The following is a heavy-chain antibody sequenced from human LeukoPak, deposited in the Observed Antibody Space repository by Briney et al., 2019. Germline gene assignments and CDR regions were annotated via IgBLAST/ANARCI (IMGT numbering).Heavy chain of an antibody. D-gene: IGHD3-3*01. J-gene: IGHJ6*03. CDR1: GFTFSSYA. CDR2: ISSNGGST. Sequence: GGSLRLSCAASGFTFSSYAMHWVRQAPGKGLEYVSAISSNGGSTYYANSVKGRFTISRDNPKNTLYLQMGSLRAEDMAVYYCARDGNYDFWSGYLGSYYYYMDVWAKGPRSPSP. V-gene: IGHV3-64*01. CDR3: ARDGNYDFWSGYLGSYYYYMDV.